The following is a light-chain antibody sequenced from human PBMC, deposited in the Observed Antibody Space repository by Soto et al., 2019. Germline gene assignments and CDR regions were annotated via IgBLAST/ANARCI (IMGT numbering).Light chain of an antibody. CDR3: QHYDNLSPLT. CDR1: QDINNF. V-gene: IGKV1-33*01. CDR2: DAS. J-gene: IGKJ4*01. Sequence: DIQMTQSPSSLSASVGDRVTITCQASQDINNFLNWYQQKPGSAPKLLIYDASNLETGVPSRFSGSGSGTDFIFSISSLQPEDIATYYCQHYDNLSPLTFGGGTKVEI.